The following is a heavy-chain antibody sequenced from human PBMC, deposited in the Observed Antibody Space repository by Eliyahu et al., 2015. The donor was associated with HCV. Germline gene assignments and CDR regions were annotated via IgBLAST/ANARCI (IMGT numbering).Heavy chain of an antibody. CDR2: MNPNSGNT. CDR1: XYTFXSND. Sequence: QVQLVQSGAEVKKPGASVKVSCKASXYTFXSNDXNWVRQATGQGLEWMGWMNPNSGNTGYAQKFQGRVTMTRNTXXSTAYVELSXLRSEDTAVYYCARGXGCSSTSCPYYFDYWGQGTLVTVSS. D-gene: IGHD2-2*01. CDR3: ARGXGCSSTSCPYYFDY. J-gene: IGHJ4*02. V-gene: IGHV1-8*01.